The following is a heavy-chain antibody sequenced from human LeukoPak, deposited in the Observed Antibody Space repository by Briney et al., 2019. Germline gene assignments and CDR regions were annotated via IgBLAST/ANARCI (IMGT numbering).Heavy chain of an antibody. CDR1: GFTFSTYW. J-gene: IGHJ4*02. CDR3: VRAGAGLDY. Sequence: PGGSLRLSCAASGFTFSTYWMYWVRQAPGKGLVWVSRINGDGSSTSYADSVKGRFTISRDNDKNTLYLQMHSLRADDSAVYYCVRAGAGLDYWGQGTLVTVSS. CDR2: INGDGSST. V-gene: IGHV3-74*01. D-gene: IGHD6-13*01.